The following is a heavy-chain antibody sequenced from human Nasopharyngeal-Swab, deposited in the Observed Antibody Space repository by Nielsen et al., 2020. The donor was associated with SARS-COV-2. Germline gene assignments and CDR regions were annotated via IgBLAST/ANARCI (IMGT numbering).Heavy chain of an antibody. D-gene: IGHD2-2*01. CDR3: ARTPADVVVPAARWWGFDY. J-gene: IGHJ4*02. Sequence: WIRQPPGKGLEWIGENYQRGRTNYNPSLKRRGTISVDKSKNQFSLKLSSVTAADTAVYYCARTPADVVVPAARWWGFDYWGQGTLVTVSS. V-gene: IGHV4-4*02. CDR2: NYQRGRT.